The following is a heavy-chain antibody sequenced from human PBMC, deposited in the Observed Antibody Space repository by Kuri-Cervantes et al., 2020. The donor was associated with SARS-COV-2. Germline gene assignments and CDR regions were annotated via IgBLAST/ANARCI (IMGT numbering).Heavy chain of an antibody. V-gene: IGHV4-39*07. CDR3: ARDRGAFWGMGDY. Sequence: WVRQAPGKGLEWIGSIYYSGSTYYNPSLKSRVTISVDTSKNQFSLKLNSVTAADTAVYYCARDRGAFWGMGDYWGQGTLVTVSS. J-gene: IGHJ4*02. CDR2: IYYSGST. D-gene: IGHD3-10*01.